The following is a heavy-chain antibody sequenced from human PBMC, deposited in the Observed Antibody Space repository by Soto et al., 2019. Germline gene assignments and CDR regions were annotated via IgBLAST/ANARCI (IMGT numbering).Heavy chain of an antibody. CDR1: GFSLSTSGMC. V-gene: IGHV2-70*01. J-gene: IGHJ6*02. CDR2: IDWDDDK. D-gene: IGHD6-6*01. CDR3: ARMGSSSHVMDV. Sequence: SGPTLVNPTQTLTLTCTFSGFSLSTSGMCVSWIRQPPGKALEWLGLIDWDDDKYYSTSLKTRLTISKDTSKNQEVLTMTNMDHVDTATYYCARMGSSSHVMDVWGQGTTVTVSS.